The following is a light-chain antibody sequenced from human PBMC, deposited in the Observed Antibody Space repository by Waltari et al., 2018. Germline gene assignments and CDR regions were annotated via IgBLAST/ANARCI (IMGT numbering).Light chain of an antibody. Sequence: QSVLTQPPSASGTPGQRVTISCSGSRSNIGSNAVNWYQQVPGTAPKLLIYTNDQRPSGVPDRFSGSKSGTSDSLAISGLQSEDEAGYYCAAWDDSLSGFVFGTGTKVTVL. V-gene: IGLV1-44*01. CDR2: TND. CDR3: AAWDDSLSGFV. CDR1: RSNIGSNA. J-gene: IGLJ1*01.